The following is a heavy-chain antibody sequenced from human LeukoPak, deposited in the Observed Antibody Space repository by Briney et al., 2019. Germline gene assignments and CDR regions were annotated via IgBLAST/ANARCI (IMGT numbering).Heavy chain of an antibody. CDR3: ARDGRPLDY. CDR1: GFTFSSYW. J-gene: IGHJ4*02. CDR2: IKQDGSEK. Sequence: GGSLRLSCVVSGFTFSSYWMNWVRQAPGKGLEWVASIKQDGSEKKYVDSVKGRFTISRDNAKNSLYLQMNSLRVEDTAVYYCARDGRPLDYWGQGTLVTVSS. V-gene: IGHV3-7*03.